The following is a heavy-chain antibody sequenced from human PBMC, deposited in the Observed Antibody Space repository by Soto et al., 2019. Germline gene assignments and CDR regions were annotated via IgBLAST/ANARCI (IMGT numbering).Heavy chain of an antibody. J-gene: IGHJ4*02. V-gene: IGHV3-23*01. Sequence: GGSLRLSCAASGFTFSSYAMSWVRQAPGKGLEWVSAISGSGGSTYYADSVEGRFTISRDNSKNTLYLQMNSLRAEDTAGYYYAKGPEHVYYISSLAYWGQGPLVPGSS. D-gene: IGHD3-16*01. CDR1: GFTFSSYA. CDR2: ISGSGGST. CDR3: AKGPEHVYYISSLAY.